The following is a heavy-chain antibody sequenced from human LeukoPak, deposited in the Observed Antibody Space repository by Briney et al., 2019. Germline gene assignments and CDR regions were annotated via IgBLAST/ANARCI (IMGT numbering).Heavy chain of an antibody. CDR3: AKVGIVVVPAVMHEGWFDP. V-gene: IGHV3-23*01. D-gene: IGHD2-2*03. CDR1: GFTFSSYA. J-gene: IGHJ5*02. Sequence: PGGSLRLSCAATGFTFSSYAMSWVRQAPGKGLEWVSAISGSGGSTYYADSVKGRFTISRDNSKNTLYLQMNSLRAEDTAVYYCAKVGIVVVPAVMHEGWFDPWGQGTLVTVSS. CDR2: ISGSGGST.